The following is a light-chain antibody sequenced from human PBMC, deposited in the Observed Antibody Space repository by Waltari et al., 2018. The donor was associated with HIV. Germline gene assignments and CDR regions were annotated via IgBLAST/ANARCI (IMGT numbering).Light chain of an antibody. J-gene: IGLJ2*01. CDR1: NSDVGGYNY. CDR2: DVT. V-gene: IGLV2-11*01. Sequence: QSALTQPRSVSGSPGQSVTISCIGTNSDVGGYNYVSWYRQHPGEAPKLIIYDVTKRPSGVHDRFAGAKSVNTASLTVSGLQADDEAEYYCCSYAGSYTWLFGGGTKLTVL. CDR3: CSYAGSYTWL.